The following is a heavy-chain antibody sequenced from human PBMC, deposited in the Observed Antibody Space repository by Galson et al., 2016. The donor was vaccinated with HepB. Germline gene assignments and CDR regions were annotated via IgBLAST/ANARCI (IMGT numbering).Heavy chain of an antibody. V-gene: IGHV6-1*01. CDR3: AGGYGDHYYFYYGLDV. D-gene: IGHD4-17*01. CDR2: TYYRSKWYN. CDR1: GDSVSSDSAA. Sequence: CAISGDSVSSDSAAWHWIRQSPSRGLEWLGRTYYRSKWYNEYAVSVKSRMTIDSDTPKNQFSLHLNSVTPGDTAVYYCAGGYGDHYYFYYGLDVWGQGTTVIVSS. J-gene: IGHJ6*02.